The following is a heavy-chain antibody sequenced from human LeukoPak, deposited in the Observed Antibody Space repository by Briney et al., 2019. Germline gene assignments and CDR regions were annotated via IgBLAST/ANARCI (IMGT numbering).Heavy chain of an antibody. J-gene: IGHJ4*02. CDR2: IYYSGST. CDR1: GGSISSYY. Sequence: SETLSLTCTVSGGSISSYYWSWIRQPPGKGLEWIGYIYYSGSTNYNPSLKSRVTISVDRSKNQFSLKLSSVTAADTAVYYCAARYGSGSYYRWGQGTLVTVSS. V-gene: IGHV4-59*01. CDR3: AARYGSGSYYR. D-gene: IGHD3-10*01.